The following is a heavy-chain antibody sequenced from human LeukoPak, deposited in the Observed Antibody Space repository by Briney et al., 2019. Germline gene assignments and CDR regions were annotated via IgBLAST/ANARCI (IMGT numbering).Heavy chain of an antibody. Sequence: GGSLRLSCAASGFTFSSYWMSWVRQAPVKGLEWVANIKQDGSEKYYVDSVKGRFTISRDNAKNSLYLQMNSLRAEDTAVYYCARVPLGCSGGSCYYYYGMDVWGQGTTVTVSS. CDR3: ARVPLGCSGGSCYYYYGMDV. CDR2: IKQDGSEK. D-gene: IGHD2-15*01. CDR1: GFTFSSYW. V-gene: IGHV3-7*01. J-gene: IGHJ6*02.